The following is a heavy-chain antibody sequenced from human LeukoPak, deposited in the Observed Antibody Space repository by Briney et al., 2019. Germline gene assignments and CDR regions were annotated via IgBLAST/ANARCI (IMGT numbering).Heavy chain of an antibody. CDR3: ARAKYYYDSSGYYPQQRYYFDY. J-gene: IGHJ4*02. V-gene: IGHV4-38-2*02. Sequence: SETLSLTCTVSGYSITSAYYWGWIRQPPGKGLEWIGSFFLKGSTYYNPSLKSRVTISVDTSKNQFSLKLSSVTAADTAVYYCARAKYYYDSSGYYPQQRYYFDYWGQGTLVTVSS. CDR1: GYSITSAYY. CDR2: FFLKGST. D-gene: IGHD3-22*01.